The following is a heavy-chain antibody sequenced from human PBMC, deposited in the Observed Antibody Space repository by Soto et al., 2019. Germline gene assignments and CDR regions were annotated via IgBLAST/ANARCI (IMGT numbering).Heavy chain of an antibody. D-gene: IGHD3-10*01. Sequence: GGSLRLSCAASGFTFSSYWMHWVRQAPGEGLVWVSHINSDGSSTTYADSVKGRFTISRDNAKNTLYLQMNSLRAEDTALYYCARDLPGTGIDYWGQGTLVTVS. CDR2: INSDGSST. CDR1: GFTFSSYW. J-gene: IGHJ4*02. CDR3: ARDLPGTGIDY. V-gene: IGHV3-74*03.